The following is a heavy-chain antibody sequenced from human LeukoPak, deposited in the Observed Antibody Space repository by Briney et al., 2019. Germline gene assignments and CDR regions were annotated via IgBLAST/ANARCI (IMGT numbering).Heavy chain of an antibody. CDR1: GGSVSSGSYY. CDR3: ARVSGYCSGGSCSNWFDP. CDR2: IYYSGST. V-gene: IGHV4-61*01. D-gene: IGHD2-15*01. J-gene: IGHJ5*02. Sequence: SETLSLTCTDSGGSVSSGSYYWSWIRQPPGKGLEWIGYIYYSGSTNYNPSLKSRVTISVDTSKNQFSLKLSSVTAADTAVYYCARVSGYCSGGSCSNWFDPWGQGTLVTVSS.